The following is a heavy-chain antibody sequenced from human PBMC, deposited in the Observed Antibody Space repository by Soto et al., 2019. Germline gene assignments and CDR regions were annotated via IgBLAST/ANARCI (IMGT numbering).Heavy chain of an antibody. D-gene: IGHD3-3*01. CDR2: VNAGNGNT. J-gene: IGHJ6*03. V-gene: IGHV1-3*01. Sequence: QAQLVQSGAEIKKPGASVKVSCKASGYTFTNSAMHWVRQAPGQSLEWMGWVNAGNGNTKFSQNFQGRVSITRDTSASTAYMELNSLTSEDTAVYFCARENLDFWSTHRVGDYYYMDVWGNGTTVTVSS. CDR1: GYTFTNSA. CDR3: ARENLDFWSTHRVGDYYYMDV.